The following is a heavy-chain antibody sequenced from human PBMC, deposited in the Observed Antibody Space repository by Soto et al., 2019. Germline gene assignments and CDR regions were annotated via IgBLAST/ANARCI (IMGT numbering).Heavy chain of an antibody. CDR1: GYTFTSYY. CDR3: ALLAAAGNFDY. J-gene: IGHJ4*02. Sequence: GASVKVSCKTSGYTFTSYYMHWVRQAPGQGLEWMGIINPSGGSTSYAQKFQGRVTMTRDTSTSTVYMELSSLRSEDTAVYYCALLAAAGNFDYWGQGTLVTVSS. CDR2: INPSGGST. D-gene: IGHD6-13*01. V-gene: IGHV1-46*01.